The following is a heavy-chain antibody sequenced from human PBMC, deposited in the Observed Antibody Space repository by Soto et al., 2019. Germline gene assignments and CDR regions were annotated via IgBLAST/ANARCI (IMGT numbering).Heavy chain of an antibody. J-gene: IGHJ4*02. CDR1: GFTFSTYS. Sequence: LRLSCAASGFTFSTYSMNWVRQAPGKGLEWVSYISVSTGTIYYADSVKGRFTLSRDNARNSLYLQMNSLRDEDTAVYYCARENIAVAGIDYWGQGTLVTVSS. V-gene: IGHV3-48*02. CDR2: ISVSTGTI. D-gene: IGHD6-19*01. CDR3: ARENIAVAGIDY.